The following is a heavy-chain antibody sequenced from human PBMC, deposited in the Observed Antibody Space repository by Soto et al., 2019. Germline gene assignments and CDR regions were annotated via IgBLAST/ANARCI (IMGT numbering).Heavy chain of an antibody. D-gene: IGHD2-21*02. CDR1: GGTFSSYA. CDR2: IIPIFGTA. J-gene: IGHJ6*02. CDR3: ARVVVTASAGGYYYGMDV. V-gene: IGHV1-69*12. Sequence: QVQLVQSGAEVKKPGSSVKVSCKASGGTFSSYAISWVRQAPGQGLEWMGGIIPIFGTANYAQKFQGRVTIPADESTSTASRERSSLRSEDTAVYYCARVVVTASAGGYYYGMDVWGQGTTVTVSS.